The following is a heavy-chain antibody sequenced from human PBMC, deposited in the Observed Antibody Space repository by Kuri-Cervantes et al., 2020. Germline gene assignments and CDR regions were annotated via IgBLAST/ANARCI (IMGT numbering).Heavy chain of an antibody. D-gene: IGHD3-22*01. CDR3: ARDDSSGYYYAGYYYYGMDV. CDR1: GDSVSSNSAA. V-gene: IGHV6-1*01. CDR2: TYYRSKWYN. J-gene: IGHJ6*02. Sequence: LRLSCAISGDSVSSNSAAWNWIRQSPSRGLEWLGRTYYRSKWYNDYAVSVKSRITINPDTSKNQFSLQLSSVTAADTAAYYCARDDSSGYYYAGYYYYGMDVWGQGTTVTVSS.